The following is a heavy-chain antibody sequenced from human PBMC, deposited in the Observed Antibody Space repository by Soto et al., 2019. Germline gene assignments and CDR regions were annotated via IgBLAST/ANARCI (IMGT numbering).Heavy chain of an antibody. J-gene: IGHJ4*02. CDR3: ARKIFGYHPFDD. V-gene: IGHV3-23*01. Sequence: GGSLRLSCAASGFTFYSYAMAWVRQAPGKGLEWVSSIGPSGGDISYADSVKGRFSVSRDNSKNTLYLQMNTLRAEDTAVYYCARKIFGYHPFDDWGQGTLVTVSS. CDR1: GFTFYSYA. CDR2: IGPSGGDI. D-gene: IGHD3-3*01.